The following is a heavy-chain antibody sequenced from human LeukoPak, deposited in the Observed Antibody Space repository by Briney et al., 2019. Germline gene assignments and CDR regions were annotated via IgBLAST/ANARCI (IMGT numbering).Heavy chain of an antibody. J-gene: IGHJ4*02. Sequence: GGSLRLSCAASGFTFSSYGMHWVRQAPGKGLEWVAVISYDGSNKYYADSVKGRFTISRDNSKNTLYLQMNSLRAGDTAVYYCARGGGSYVDYWGQGTLVTVSS. CDR2: ISYDGSNK. CDR1: GFTFSSYG. V-gene: IGHV3-30*03. CDR3: ARGGGSYVDY. D-gene: IGHD1-26*01.